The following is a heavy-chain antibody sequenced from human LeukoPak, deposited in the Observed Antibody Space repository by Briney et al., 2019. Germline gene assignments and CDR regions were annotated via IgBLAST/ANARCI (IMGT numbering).Heavy chain of an antibody. CDR2: IYPGDSDT. Sequence: GESLKISCQGSGYSFTSYWIGWVRQMPGKGLEWMGIIYPGDSDTRYSPSFQGQVTISADKSISTAYLQWSSLKASDTAMYYCARPTTRAENAFDIWGQGTMVTVSS. CDR3: ARPTTRAENAFDI. V-gene: IGHV5-51*01. CDR1: GYSFTSYW. J-gene: IGHJ3*02. D-gene: IGHD1-1*01.